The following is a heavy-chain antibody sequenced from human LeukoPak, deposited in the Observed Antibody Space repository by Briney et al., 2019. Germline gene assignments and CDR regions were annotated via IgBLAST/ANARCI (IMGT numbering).Heavy chain of an antibody. J-gene: IGHJ4*02. CDR2: ITGSGGST. D-gene: IGHD5-24*01. CDR3: AREQRTFDY. Sequence: GGSLRLSCAASGFTFRSYVMSWVRQAPGKGLEWVSAITGSGGSTYYADSVRGRFTISRDNSKSTLYLQMNSLRAEDTAVYYCAREQRTFDYWGQGILVTVSS. CDR1: GFTFRSYV. V-gene: IGHV3-23*01.